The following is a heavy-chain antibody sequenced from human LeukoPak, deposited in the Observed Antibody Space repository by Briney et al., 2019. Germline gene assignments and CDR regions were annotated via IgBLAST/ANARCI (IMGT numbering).Heavy chain of an antibody. CDR1: GITVGSNH. CDR3: ARILTSFTVPDY. CDR2: IFSDDRT. Sequence: GGSLRLSCAASGITVGSNHMSWVRQAPGKGLEWVSVIFSDDRTYYADSVKGRFTVSRDNSKNTLYLQMNSLRDEDTALYYCARILTSFTVPDYWGQGTLVTVSS. V-gene: IGHV3-66*01. J-gene: IGHJ4*02. D-gene: IGHD1-14*01.